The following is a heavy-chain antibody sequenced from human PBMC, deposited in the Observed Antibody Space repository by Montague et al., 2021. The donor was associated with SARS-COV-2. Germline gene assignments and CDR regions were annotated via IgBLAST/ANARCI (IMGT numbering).Heavy chain of an antibody. CDR1: GASVSGSD. J-gene: IGHJ3*02. CDR3: ARETMTGDAFDI. Sequence: SETLSLTCTVSGASVSGSDWGWIRQSPGKGLEWIGYFYSVGSTDYSPSRKSRVTISRDTSKNQFFLTVRSVTAAATAVYYCARETMTGDAFDIWGQGTMVTVSS. CDR2: FYSVGST. V-gene: IGHV4-59*02. D-gene: IGHD1-14*01.